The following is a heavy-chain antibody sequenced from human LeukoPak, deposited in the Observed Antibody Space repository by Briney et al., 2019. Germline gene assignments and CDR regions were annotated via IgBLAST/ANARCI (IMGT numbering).Heavy chain of an antibody. D-gene: IGHD1-1*01. CDR1: GFTFSSSW. J-gene: IGHJ4*02. V-gene: IGHV3-7*04. Sequence: GGSLRLSCAASGFTFSSSWMSWVRQAPGKGLEWVANIKQDGSDKHYVDSVKGRFTISRDNAKNSLYLQMNSLRAEDTAVYYCARVTTAGIFWGQGTLVTVSS. CDR3: ARVTTAGIF. CDR2: IKQDGSDK.